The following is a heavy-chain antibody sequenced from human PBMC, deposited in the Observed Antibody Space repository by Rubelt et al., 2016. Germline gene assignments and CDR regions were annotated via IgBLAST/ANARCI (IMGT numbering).Heavy chain of an antibody. CDR2: INAGNGNT. D-gene: IGHD2-2*01. CDR3: ARDGGGIVVVPAAPFDC. V-gene: IGHV1-3*01. CDR1: GYTFTSYA. Sequence: QVQLVQSGAEVKKPGASVKVSCKASGYTFTSYAMHWVRQAPGQRLEWMGWINAGNGNTNYAQKRQGRVTMTTDTSTSTADMELRSLRSDDTAVYYCARDGGGIVVVPAAPFDCWGQGTLVTVSS. J-gene: IGHJ4*02.